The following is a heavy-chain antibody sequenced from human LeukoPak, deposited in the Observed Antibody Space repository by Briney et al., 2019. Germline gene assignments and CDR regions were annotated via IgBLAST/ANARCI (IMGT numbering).Heavy chain of an antibody. D-gene: IGHD3-3*01. V-gene: IGHV3-23*01. Sequence: GGSLRLSCVVSGFTFSSYVMSWVRQAPGKGLEWVSLITGGGGSTDYADSVKGRFTISRDNSKNTLYLQMNSLRVVDTATYYCAKDGRSGAPFDRWGQGTVLTVSS. CDR2: ITGGGGST. CDR1: GFTFSSYV. J-gene: IGHJ4*02. CDR3: AKDGRSGAPFDR.